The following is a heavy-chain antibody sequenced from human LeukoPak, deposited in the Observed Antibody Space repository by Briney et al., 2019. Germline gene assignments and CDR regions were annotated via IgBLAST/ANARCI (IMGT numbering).Heavy chain of an antibody. CDR2: IYSSGNT. D-gene: IGHD3/OR15-3a*01. CDR1: GFTVSNNY. V-gene: IGHV3-53*01. Sequence: GSLRLSCAASGFTVSNNYMSWVRQAPGKGLEWVSVIYSSGNTYYADSVKGRFTISRDNSKNTLYLQMNSLRAEDTAVYYCARDGLDRGSREYYFDFWGQGTLVTVSS. J-gene: IGHJ4*02. CDR3: ARDGLDRGSREYYFDF.